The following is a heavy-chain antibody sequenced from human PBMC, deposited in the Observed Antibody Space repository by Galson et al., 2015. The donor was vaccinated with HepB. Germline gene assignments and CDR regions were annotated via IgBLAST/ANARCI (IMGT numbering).Heavy chain of an antibody. D-gene: IGHD3-10*01. J-gene: IGHJ4*02. Sequence: SLRLSCAASGFIFSDYYMSWIRQAPGKGLEWVSYISRDGSYKQYADSVQGRFTISRDNAKNSLFLQMNSLRAEDTAVYYCAREGPMLRKVRDLDYWGQGILVTVSS. CDR1: GFIFSDYY. CDR3: AREGPMLRKVRDLDY. CDR2: ISRDGSYK. V-gene: IGHV3-11*05.